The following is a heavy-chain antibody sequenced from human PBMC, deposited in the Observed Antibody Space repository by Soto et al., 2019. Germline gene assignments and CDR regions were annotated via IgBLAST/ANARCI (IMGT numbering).Heavy chain of an antibody. CDR1: GFTFSSYW. Sequence: EVQLVESGGGLVQPGGSLGLSCAASGFTFSSYWMSWVRLAPGKGPEWVAHIKQSGSDRYYVDSVRGRFTISRDNAKNSLYLQMNSLRVEDTAMYYCASVKSWAVSPWGQGTLVTVSS. J-gene: IGHJ5*02. CDR2: IKQSGSDR. V-gene: IGHV3-7*01. CDR3: ASVKSWAVSP. D-gene: IGHD3-10*01.